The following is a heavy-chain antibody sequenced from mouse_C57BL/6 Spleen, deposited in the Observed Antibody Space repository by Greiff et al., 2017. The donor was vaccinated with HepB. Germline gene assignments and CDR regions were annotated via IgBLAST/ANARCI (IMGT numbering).Heavy chain of an antibody. V-gene: IGHV5-6*02. D-gene: IGHD2-5*01. CDR1: GFTFSSSG. CDR2: ISSGGSYT. Sequence: EVMLVESGGDLVKPGGSLKLSCAASGFTFSSSGMSWVRPTPDTRLAWVAPISSGGSYTYYPDSVKGRFPISRDNAKNTLYLQRSSLKSEDTAMYYCARRARYSNYVGCAYWGQGTLVTVSA. CDR3: ARRARYSNYVGCAY. J-gene: IGHJ3*01.